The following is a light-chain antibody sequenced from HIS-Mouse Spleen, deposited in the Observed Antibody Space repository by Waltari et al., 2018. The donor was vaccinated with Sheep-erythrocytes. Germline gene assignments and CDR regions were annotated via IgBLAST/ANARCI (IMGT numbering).Light chain of an antibody. CDR2: QDS. CDR1: KLGDTY. V-gene: IGLV3-1*01. CDR3: QAWDSSTVV. Sequence: SYELNQPPSVSVSPGQTASITCPGDKLGDTYACWYQQKPGHSPVLVIYQDSKRPSGIPERFSGSNSGNTATLTISGTQAMDEADYYCQAWDSSTVVFGGGTKLTVL. J-gene: IGLJ2*01.